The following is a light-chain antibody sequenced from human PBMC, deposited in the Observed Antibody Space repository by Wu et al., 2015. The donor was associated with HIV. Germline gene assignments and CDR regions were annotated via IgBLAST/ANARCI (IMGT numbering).Light chain of an antibody. CDR3: QQRSNWPIT. Sequence: EIVLTQSPGILSLSPGERASLSCRASQTVSYNYLAWYQQKPGQAPRLLIYDASNRATGIPARFSGSGSGTDFTLTITSLEPEDFAVYYCQQRSNWPITFGQGTRLEIK. CDR1: QTVSYNY. V-gene: IGKV3-11*01. J-gene: IGKJ5*01. CDR2: DAS.